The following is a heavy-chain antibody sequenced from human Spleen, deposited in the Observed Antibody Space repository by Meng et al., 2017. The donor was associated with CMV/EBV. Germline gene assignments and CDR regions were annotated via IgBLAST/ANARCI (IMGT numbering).Heavy chain of an antibody. J-gene: IGHJ6*02. D-gene: IGHD6-13*01. CDR1: GYTFTTYD. Sequence: ASVKVSCKASGYTFTTYDISWVRQAPGQGLEWMGWISAYNAKTHYAQKFQGRVTMTTETSTSTAYMELGSLRSDDTAVYYCARDKSAAAESYFYYYGMDVWGQGTTVTVSS. CDR2: ISAYNAKT. V-gene: IGHV1-18*01. CDR3: ARDKSAAAESYFYYYGMDV.